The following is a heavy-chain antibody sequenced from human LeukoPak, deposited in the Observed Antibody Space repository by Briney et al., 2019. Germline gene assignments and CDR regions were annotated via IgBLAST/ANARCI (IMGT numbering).Heavy chain of an antibody. CDR2: ISTSGSI. V-gene: IGHV4-4*09. Sequence: SETLSLTCTVSRGSISGSIRSYYWSWLRQPPGKGLEWIGYISTSGSINDNPSLRSRLTISLDTSKTQFFLNLSSVTAADTAVYYCARIPLGYSGAYYFDSWGQGTLVTVS. CDR1: RGSISGSIRSYY. D-gene: IGHD5-12*01. CDR3: ARIPLGYSGAYYFDS. J-gene: IGHJ4*02.